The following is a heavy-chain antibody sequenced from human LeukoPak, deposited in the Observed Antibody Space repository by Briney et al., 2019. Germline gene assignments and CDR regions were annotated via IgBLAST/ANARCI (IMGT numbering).Heavy chain of an antibody. D-gene: IGHD3-22*01. V-gene: IGHV1-18*01. Sequence: ASVKVSCKASGYTFTSYGISWVRQAPGQGREWMGWISAYNGNTNYAQKLQGRVTITTDTSTSTAYMELRSLRSDDTAVYYCARDLDPTPLPSGYSPEYYYCGMDVWGKGTTVTVSS. J-gene: IGHJ6*04. CDR1: GYTFTSYG. CDR3: ARDLDPTPLPSGYSPEYYYCGMDV. CDR2: ISAYNGNT.